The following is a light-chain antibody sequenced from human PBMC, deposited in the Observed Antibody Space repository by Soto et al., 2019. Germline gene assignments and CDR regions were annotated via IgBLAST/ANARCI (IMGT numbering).Light chain of an antibody. CDR1: SSNIGRNT. CDR2: RNN. CDR3: ATWDDSLSGVE. J-gene: IGLJ3*02. Sequence: QSVLTQPPSASGTPGQRVTIPCSGSSSNIGRNTVNWYQRLPGAAPRLLVYRNNQRPSGVPDRFSGSKSGTPASLAISGLQSEDEADYYCATWDDSLSGVEFGGGTKLTVL. V-gene: IGLV1-44*01.